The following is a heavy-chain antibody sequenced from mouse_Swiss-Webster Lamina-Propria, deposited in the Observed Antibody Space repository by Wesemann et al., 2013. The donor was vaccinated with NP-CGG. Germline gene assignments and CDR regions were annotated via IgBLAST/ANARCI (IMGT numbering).Heavy chain of an antibody. D-gene: IGHD1-1*01. CDR3: ARPDYYGSSPLPMDY. J-gene: IGHJ4*01. CDR2: INPDSSTI. Sequence: EINPDSSTINYTPSLKDKFIISRDNAKNTLYLQMSKVRSEDTALYYCARPDYYGSSPLPMDYWGQGTSVTVSS. V-gene: IGHV4-1*02.